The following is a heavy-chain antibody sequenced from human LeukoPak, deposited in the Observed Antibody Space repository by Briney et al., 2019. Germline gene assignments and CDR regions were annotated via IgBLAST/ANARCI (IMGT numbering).Heavy chain of an antibody. V-gene: IGHV4-34*01. CDR1: GGSFRGYY. Sequence: SETLSLTCAVYGGSFRGYYWSWIRQPPGKGLEWIGEINFGGSINYTPSLKSRVTISVDTSKNQFSLKLSSVTAADTAVYYCAREQVDCSGGSCYSSFHYWGQGTLVTVSS. CDR2: INFGGSI. J-gene: IGHJ4*02. CDR3: AREQVDCSGGSCYSSFHY. D-gene: IGHD2-15*01.